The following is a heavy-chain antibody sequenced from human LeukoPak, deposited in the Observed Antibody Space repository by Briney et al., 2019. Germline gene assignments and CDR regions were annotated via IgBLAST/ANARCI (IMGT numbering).Heavy chain of an antibody. CDR3: ARRYIAVAGTSWFDP. CDR2: ISAYNGNT. CDR1: GYTFTSYG. J-gene: IGHJ5*02. V-gene: IGHV1-18*04. Sequence: ASVKVSCKASGYTFTSYGISWVRQAPGQGLEWMGWISAYNGNTNYAQKPQGRVTMTTDTSTSTAYMELRSLRSDDTAVYYCARRYIAVAGTSWFDPWGQGTLVTVSS. D-gene: IGHD6-19*01.